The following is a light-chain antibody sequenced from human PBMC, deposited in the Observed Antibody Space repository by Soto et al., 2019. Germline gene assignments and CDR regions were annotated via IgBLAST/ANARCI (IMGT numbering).Light chain of an antibody. Sequence: EIVLTQSPATLSLSPGERATLSCRASQSVSSYLAWYQQKPGQAPRLLIYDASNRATGIPARFSGSGTGTDFTLTISSLEPEDFAVYYCQQRSNWPPGLTCRGAPKVEIK. CDR2: DAS. CDR1: QSVSSY. J-gene: IGKJ4*01. CDR3: QQRSNWPPGLT. V-gene: IGKV3-11*01.